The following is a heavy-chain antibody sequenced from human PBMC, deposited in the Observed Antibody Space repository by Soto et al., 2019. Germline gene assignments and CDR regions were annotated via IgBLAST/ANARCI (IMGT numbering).Heavy chain of an antibody. D-gene: IGHD2-21*01. Sequence: PGGSLRLSCAASGFTFSNYWMSWVRQAPGKGLEWVANIKQDGSESNYADSVKGRFTISRDNAENSLYLQMTSLRAEDTAAYYCASSRHIGPWGQGTLVTVSS. CDR2: IKQDGSES. V-gene: IGHV3-7*01. CDR1: GFTFSNYW. CDR3: ASSRHIGP. J-gene: IGHJ5*02.